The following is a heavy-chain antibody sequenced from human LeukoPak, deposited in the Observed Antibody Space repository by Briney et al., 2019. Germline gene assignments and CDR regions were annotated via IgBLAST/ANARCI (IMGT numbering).Heavy chain of an antibody. CDR2: ISYDGSNK. Sequence: GGSLRLFCAASGFTFSDHYMDWLRQAPGKGLEWVAVISYDGSNKYYADSVKGRFTISRDNSKNTLNLQMNSLRAEDTAVYYCAKVGCSSTSCSLTWYYYGMDVWGKGTTVTVSS. CDR3: AKVGCSSTSCSLTWYYYGMDV. J-gene: IGHJ6*04. D-gene: IGHD2-2*01. V-gene: IGHV3-30*18. CDR1: GFTFSDHY.